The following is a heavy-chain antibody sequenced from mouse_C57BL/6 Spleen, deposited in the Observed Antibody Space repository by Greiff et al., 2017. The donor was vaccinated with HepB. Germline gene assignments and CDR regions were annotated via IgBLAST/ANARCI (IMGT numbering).Heavy chain of an antibody. CDR3: ARSGYDYGAMDY. CDR1: GYAFSSYW. Sequence: QVQMQQSGAELVKPGASVKISCKASGYAFSSYWMNWVKQRPGKGLEWIGQIYPGDGDTNYNGKFKGKATLTAAKSSSTAYMQLSSLTSGDSAVYFCARSGYDYGAMDYWGQGTSVTVSS. V-gene: IGHV1-80*01. D-gene: IGHD2-4*01. J-gene: IGHJ4*01. CDR2: IYPGDGDT.